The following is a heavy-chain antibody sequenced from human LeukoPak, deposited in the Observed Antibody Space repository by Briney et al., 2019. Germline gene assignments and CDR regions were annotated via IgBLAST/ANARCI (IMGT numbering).Heavy chain of an antibody. D-gene: IGHD5-18*01. CDR3: ARADAAMDPFDY. CDR1: GFTFSNYW. J-gene: IGHJ4*02. CDR2: IKESGSEK. V-gene: IGHV3-7*01. Sequence: GGSLRLSCAASGFTFSNYWMNWVRQAPGKGLEWVANIKESGSEKYYMDSVKGRFTISRDNAKDSLYLQMNSLRVEDTAVYYCARADAAMDPFDYWGQGTLVTVSS.